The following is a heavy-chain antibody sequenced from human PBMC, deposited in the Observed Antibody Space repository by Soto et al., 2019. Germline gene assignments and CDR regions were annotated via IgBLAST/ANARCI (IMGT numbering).Heavy chain of an antibody. V-gene: IGHV3-7*03. Sequence: PGGSLRLSCAASGFTFSSYWISCVGHAPFKWLEWVANIKQDGSEKYYVDSVKGRFTISRDNAKNSLYLQMNSLRAEDTAVYYCARDRSSSWYSAYYYYGMDVWGQGTTVTVSS. CDR3: ARDRSSSWYSAYYYYGMDV. D-gene: IGHD6-13*01. CDR1: GFTFSSYW. J-gene: IGHJ6*02. CDR2: IKQDGSEK.